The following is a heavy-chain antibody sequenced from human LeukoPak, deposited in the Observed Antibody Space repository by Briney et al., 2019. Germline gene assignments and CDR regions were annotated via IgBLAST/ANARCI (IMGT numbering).Heavy chain of an antibody. CDR3: AKDRKVYEV. Sequence: SGGSLRLSCAASGFTFSTYAMSWVRQAPGKGLEWISAISDSSGSTYYADSVKGRFTISRDNSKNTLYLQMNSLRTEDTAVYYCAKDRKVYEVWGQGTLVTVSS. J-gene: IGHJ4*02. D-gene: IGHD2/OR15-2a*01. CDR1: GFTFSTYA. CDR2: ISDSSGST. V-gene: IGHV3-23*01.